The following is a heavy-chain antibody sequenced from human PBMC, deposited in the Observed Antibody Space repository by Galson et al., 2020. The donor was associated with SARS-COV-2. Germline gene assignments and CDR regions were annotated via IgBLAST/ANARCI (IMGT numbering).Heavy chain of an antibody. V-gene: IGHV1-24*01. CDR1: GYTLTELS. CDR2: FDPEDGET. D-gene: IGHD6-19*01. Sequence: ASVKVSCKVSGYTLTELSMHWVRQAPGKGLEWMGVFDPEDGETIYAQKFQGRVTMTEDTSTDTAYMELSSLRSEDTAVYYCARGDAIAVAGTWWFDPWGQGTLVTVSS. J-gene: IGHJ5*02. CDR3: ARGDAIAVAGTWWFDP.